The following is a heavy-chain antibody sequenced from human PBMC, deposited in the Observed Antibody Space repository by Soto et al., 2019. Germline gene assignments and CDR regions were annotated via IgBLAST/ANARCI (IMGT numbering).Heavy chain of an antibody. CDR3: ARDSSGWSNAFDI. V-gene: IGHV1-18*01. D-gene: IGHD6-19*01. CDR2: ISPNNGNT. J-gene: IGHJ3*02. CDR1: GYTFTSYG. Sequence: ASVKVSCKASGYTFTSYGISWVRQAPGQGLEWMGWISPNNGNTNYAQKFQGRVTMTTDTSISTAYMELRRLRSDDTAVYYCARDSSGWSNAFDIWGQGTMVTVSS.